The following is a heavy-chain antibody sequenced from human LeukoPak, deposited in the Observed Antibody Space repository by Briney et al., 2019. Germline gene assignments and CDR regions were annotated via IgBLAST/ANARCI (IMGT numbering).Heavy chain of an antibody. D-gene: IGHD2-2*01. Sequence: WGTLTLSCVASGFTFRTYRFYWVRKAQRKGLVRLSRINPDGSSTTYADPVKGRFTISRDNAKNMLYLQINSLRVEDTAIYYCARGGKLEPNAMATWGQGSLVVVSS. CDR2: INPDGSST. J-gene: IGHJ5*02. CDR1: GFTFRTYR. CDR3: ARGGKLEPNAMAT. V-gene: IGHV3-74*01.